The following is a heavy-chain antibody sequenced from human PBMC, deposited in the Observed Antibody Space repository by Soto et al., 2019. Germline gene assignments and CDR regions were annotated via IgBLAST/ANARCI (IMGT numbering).Heavy chain of an antibody. D-gene: IGHD5-12*01. V-gene: IGHV1-69*12. CDR1: GGTFNTYA. CDR2: ITPIFGTA. J-gene: IGHJ6*02. CDR3: ARNEAWRNYDYYYGMDV. Sequence: QVQLVQSGAEVKKPGSSVKVSCKASGGTFNTYAISWVRQAPGQGLEWMGGITPIFGTAIYAQTFQGRVAIIADEFTSTAYMELSSLISDVTAVYYCARNEAWRNYDYYYGMDVWGQGTTVTVSS.